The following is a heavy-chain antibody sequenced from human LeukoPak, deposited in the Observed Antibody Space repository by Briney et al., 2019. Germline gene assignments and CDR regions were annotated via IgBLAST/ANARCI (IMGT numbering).Heavy chain of an antibody. V-gene: IGHV4-39*07. CDR3: AREVVTGGYFDH. J-gene: IGHJ4*02. D-gene: IGHD1-14*01. CDR2: IYYSGST. Sequence: SETLSLTCTVSGGSISSSSYYWGWIRQPPGKGLEWIGSIYYSGSTYYNPSLKSRVTISVDTSKNQFSLELSSVTAADTAVYYCAREVVTGGYFDHWGQGTLVTVSS. CDR1: GGSISSSSYY.